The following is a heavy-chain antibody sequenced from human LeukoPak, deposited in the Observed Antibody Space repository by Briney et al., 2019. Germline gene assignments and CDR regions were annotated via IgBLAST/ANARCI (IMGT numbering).Heavy chain of an antibody. CDR2: VYSSGST. CDR1: SGSISIYY. J-gene: IGHJ4*02. CDR3: VRDRELYY. V-gene: IGHV4-59*01. Sequence: SETLSLTCTVSSGSISIYYWSWIRQPPGKGLEWIGYVYSSGSTDYNPSLKSRVTISADTSKNQFSLKVNSVTASDTAVYYCVRDRELYYWGQGILVTVSS. D-gene: IGHD1-26*01.